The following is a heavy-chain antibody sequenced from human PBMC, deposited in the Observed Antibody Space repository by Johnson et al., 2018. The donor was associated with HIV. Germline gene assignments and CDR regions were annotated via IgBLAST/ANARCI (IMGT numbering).Heavy chain of an antibody. Sequence: EVHLVESGGRVVRRGGSLRLSCAASGFTFDDYGMNWVRQAPGQGLEWVSGINWNGGTPVSADSLKGRFTISRDNAKNAVYLQMNSLRAEDTALYYCAREGITMIVVPTGAFDIWGQGTMVTVSS. CDR1: GFTFDDYG. CDR3: AREGITMIVVPTGAFDI. J-gene: IGHJ3*02. CDR2: INWNGGTP. D-gene: IGHD3-22*01. V-gene: IGHV3-20*04.